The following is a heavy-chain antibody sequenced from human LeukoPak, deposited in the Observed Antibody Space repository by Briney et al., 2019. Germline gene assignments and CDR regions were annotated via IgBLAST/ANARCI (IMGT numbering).Heavy chain of an antibody. D-gene: IGHD6-19*01. V-gene: IGHV3-23*01. J-gene: IGHJ3*02. CDR2: ISGSGGST. CDR1: GFTFSSYA. Sequence: PGGSLRLSCAASGFTFSSYAMSWVRQAPGKGLEWVSAISGSGGSTYYADSVKGRFTISRDNSKNTLYLQMNSLRAEDTAVYYCATTQWLVDAFDICGQGTMVTVSS. CDR3: ATTQWLVDAFDI.